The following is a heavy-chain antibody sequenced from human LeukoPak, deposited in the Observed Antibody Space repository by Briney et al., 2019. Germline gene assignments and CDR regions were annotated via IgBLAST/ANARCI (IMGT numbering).Heavy chain of an antibody. Sequence: ASVKVSCKASGYTFTGYYMHWVRQAPGQGLEWMGWINPNSGGTNYAQKFQGRVTMTRDTSISTAYMELSSLRSEDTAVYYCASEGTPPKGDYVWGSYRYGAHYWGQGTLVTVSS. CDR2: INPNSGGT. CDR3: ASEGTPPKGDYVWGSYRYGAHY. V-gene: IGHV1-2*02. CDR1: GYTFTGYY. J-gene: IGHJ4*02. D-gene: IGHD3-16*02.